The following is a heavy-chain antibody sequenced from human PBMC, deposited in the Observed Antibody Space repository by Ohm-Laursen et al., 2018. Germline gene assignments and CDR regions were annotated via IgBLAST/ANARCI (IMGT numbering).Heavy chain of an antibody. D-gene: IGHD6-19*01. J-gene: IGHJ4*02. CDR1: DAAFRRDY. CDR2: IHYDGRT. Sequence: SETLSLTCIVSDAAFRRDYWTWIRQFPGREMEWIGYIHYDGRTVYNPSLRSRLTMSIDTSKKQFSLRLTSATAADTAIYYCARLPDHSDWPFDYWGQGTLVTVSS. CDR3: ARLPDHSDWPFDY. V-gene: IGHV4-59*12.